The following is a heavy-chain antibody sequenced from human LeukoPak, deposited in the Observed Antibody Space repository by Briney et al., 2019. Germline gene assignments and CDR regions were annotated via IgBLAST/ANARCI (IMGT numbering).Heavy chain of an antibody. J-gene: IGHJ4*02. CDR1: GYTLTELS. Sequence: ASVKVSCKVSGYTLTELSMHWVRQAPGKGLEWMGGFDPEDGETIYAQKFQGRVTMTEDTSTDTAYMELSSLRSEDTAVYYCATALPEGSGYENFDYWGQGTLVTVSP. V-gene: IGHV1-24*01. CDR3: ATALPEGSGYENFDY. CDR2: FDPEDGET. D-gene: IGHD5-12*01.